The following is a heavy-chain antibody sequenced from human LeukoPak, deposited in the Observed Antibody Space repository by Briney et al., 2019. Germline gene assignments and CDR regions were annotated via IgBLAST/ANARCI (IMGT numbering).Heavy chain of an antibody. Sequence: GASVKVSCKASGYTFTSYYMHWVRQAPGQGLEWMGIINPSGGSTSYAQKFQGRVTMTRDMSTSTVYMELSSLRSEDTAVYYCATARAYSSSWYYYYYYYYMDVWGKGTTVTVSS. CDR1: GYTFTSYY. CDR2: INPSGGST. CDR3: ATARAYSSSWYYYYYYYYMDV. V-gene: IGHV1-46*01. D-gene: IGHD6-13*01. J-gene: IGHJ6*03.